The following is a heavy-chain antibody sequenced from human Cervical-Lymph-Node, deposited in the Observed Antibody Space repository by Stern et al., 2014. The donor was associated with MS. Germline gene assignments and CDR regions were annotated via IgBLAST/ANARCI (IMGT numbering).Heavy chain of an antibody. V-gene: IGHV1-69*06. D-gene: IGHD3-3*01. CDR2: IVPIVDTT. CDR3: ARGGSTIFRGIVHTQNFFDS. Sequence: QVQLGQSGAEVKKPGSSVKVSCKVSGGTFSTNPISWVRQAPGQGLELMGRIVPIVDTTSYAQNFQGRVTITADKSTSTVYMELSRLRPEDTAIYYCARGGSTIFRGIVHTQNFFDSWGQGTLVTVSS. CDR1: GGTFSTNP. J-gene: IGHJ4*02.